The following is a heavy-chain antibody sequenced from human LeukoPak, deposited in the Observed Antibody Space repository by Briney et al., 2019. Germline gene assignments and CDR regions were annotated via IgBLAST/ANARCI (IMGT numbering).Heavy chain of an antibody. CDR2: ISWNSGSI. Sequence: GGSLRLSCAASGFTFDDYAMHWGRHAPGKGLEWVSGISWNSGSIGYADSVKGRFTISRDNAKNSLYLQMNSLRAEDMALYYCAKPKGRFGELEAGFDYWGQGTLVTVSS. J-gene: IGHJ4*02. CDR1: GFTFDDYA. CDR3: AKPKGRFGELEAGFDY. D-gene: IGHD3-10*01. V-gene: IGHV3-9*03.